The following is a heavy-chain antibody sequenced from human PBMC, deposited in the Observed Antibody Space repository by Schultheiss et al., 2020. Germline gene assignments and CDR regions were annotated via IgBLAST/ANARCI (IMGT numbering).Heavy chain of an antibody. CDR2: ISSSSSYI. CDR1: GFSFSSYS. D-gene: IGHD2-15*01. J-gene: IGHJ5*02. Sequence: GESLKISCAASGFSFSSYSMNWVRQAPGKGLEWVSSISSSSSYIYYADSVKGRFTISRDNAKNSLYLQMNSLRAEDTAVYYCARGGEVVVVAATWFDPWGQGTLVTVSS. V-gene: IGHV3-21*01. CDR3: ARGGEVVVVAATWFDP.